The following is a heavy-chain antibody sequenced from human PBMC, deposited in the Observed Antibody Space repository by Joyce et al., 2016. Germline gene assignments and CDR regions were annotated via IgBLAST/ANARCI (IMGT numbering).Heavy chain of an antibody. CDR2: IHSSGAT. CDR1: NGSTSPFF. CDR3: ARDASSGYYYYDF. V-gene: IGHV4-59*01. J-gene: IGHJ4*02. D-gene: IGHD3-22*01. Sequence: QVHLQESGPGLVKPSETLSLTCTISNGSTSPFFWNWIRQIPGRGLEWIGYIHSSGATNYNPSLKSRLTISVDPSKNQFSLKMTSVTAADTAVYYCARDASSGYYYYDFWGQGTLITVSS.